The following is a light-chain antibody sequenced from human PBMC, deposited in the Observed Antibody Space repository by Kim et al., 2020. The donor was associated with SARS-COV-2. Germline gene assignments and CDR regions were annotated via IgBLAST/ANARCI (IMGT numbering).Light chain of an antibody. Sequence: VGARVTITCRASQGIGNYLAWIQQKPGKAPKSLIYAASSLQSGVPSKFSGSGSGTFFTLTISSLQPEDCATYYCQQYDLYPLTFGGGTKVDIK. V-gene: IGKV1-16*02. J-gene: IGKJ4*01. CDR2: AAS. CDR3: QQYDLYPLT. CDR1: QGIGNY.